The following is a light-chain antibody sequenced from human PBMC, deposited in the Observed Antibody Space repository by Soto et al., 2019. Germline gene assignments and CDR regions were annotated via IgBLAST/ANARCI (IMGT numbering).Light chain of an antibody. CDR1: QSISRF. CDR3: QQSYSTPIT. Sequence: DIQMTQSPSSLSASVGDRVTITCRASQSISRFLNWYQHKPGKAPTLLIYAASSLQSGVPSRFSGSGSGTDFTLTISSLQPEDFATYYCQQSYSTPITFGQGTRLEIK. CDR2: AAS. V-gene: IGKV1-39*01. J-gene: IGKJ5*01.